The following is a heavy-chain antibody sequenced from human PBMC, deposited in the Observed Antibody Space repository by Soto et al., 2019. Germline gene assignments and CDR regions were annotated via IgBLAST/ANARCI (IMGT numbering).Heavy chain of an antibody. V-gene: IGHV4-59*08. Sequence: SETLSLTCTVSGGSISSYYWSWIRQPPGKGLEWIGYIYYSGSTTSNPSLKSRVTISVDTSKDQFSLRLSSVTAADTAVYYCARHISGILDYWGQGTLVTVSS. CDR3: ARHISGILDY. D-gene: IGHD6-19*01. CDR1: GGSISSYY. J-gene: IGHJ4*02. CDR2: IYYSGST.